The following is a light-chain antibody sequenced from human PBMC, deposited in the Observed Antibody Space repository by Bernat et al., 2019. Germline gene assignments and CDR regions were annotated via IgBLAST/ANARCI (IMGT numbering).Light chain of an antibody. CDR1: QSIDTS. V-gene: IGKV1-39*01. J-gene: IGKJ1*01. Sequence: DIQLTQSPSSLSASVGVIVTITCRASQSIDTSLNWYQQKPGKAPRLLIYTASALQPDVPSRVNGSGSGTDFTLKITGLQREDFATYYCQLSYSIRPFGQGTKVEI. CDR3: QLSYSIRP. CDR2: TAS.